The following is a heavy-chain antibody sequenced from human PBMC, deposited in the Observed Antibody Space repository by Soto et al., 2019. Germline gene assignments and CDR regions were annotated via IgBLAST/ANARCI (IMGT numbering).Heavy chain of an antibody. CDR3: ARINFGIPAAILRWFDP. CDR2: IFSNDET. Sequence: QVTLKESGPVLVKPTETLTLTCTVSGFSLSNARMGVSWIRQSPGKALEWLAHIFSNDETSYSTTLKNRLTISKDTSNGQVVLTMTNMDPVDTATYYCARINFGIPAAILRWFDPWGQGTLVTVSS. CDR1: GFSLSNARMG. V-gene: IGHV2-26*01. J-gene: IGHJ5*02. D-gene: IGHD2-2*01.